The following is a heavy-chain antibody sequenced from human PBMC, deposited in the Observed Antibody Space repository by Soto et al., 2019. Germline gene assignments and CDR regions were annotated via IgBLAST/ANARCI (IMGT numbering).Heavy chain of an antibody. Sequence: EESLKISCKGSGYSFTSYWIGWVRQMPGKGLEWMGIIYPGDSDTRYSPSFQGQVTISADKSISTAYLQWSSLKASDTAMYYCARHLTQLLWFGESPTFYYYGMDVWGQGTTVTVSS. D-gene: IGHD3-10*01. CDR1: GYSFTSYW. V-gene: IGHV5-51*01. J-gene: IGHJ6*02. CDR2: IYPGDSDT. CDR3: ARHLTQLLWFGESPTFYYYGMDV.